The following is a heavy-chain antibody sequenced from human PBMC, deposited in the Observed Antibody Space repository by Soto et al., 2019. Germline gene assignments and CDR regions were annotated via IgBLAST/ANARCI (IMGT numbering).Heavy chain of an antibody. CDR2: ISYDGSNK. V-gene: IGHV3-30*18. J-gene: IGHJ6*02. D-gene: IGHD5-12*01. Sequence: GGSLRLSCAASGFTFSSYGMHWVRQAPGKGLEWVAVISYDGSNKYYADSVKGRFTISRDNSKNTLYLQMNSLRAEDTAVYYCAKELQGYNYYYYGMDVWGQGTTVTVSS. CDR3: AKELQGYNYYYYGMDV. CDR1: GFTFSSYG.